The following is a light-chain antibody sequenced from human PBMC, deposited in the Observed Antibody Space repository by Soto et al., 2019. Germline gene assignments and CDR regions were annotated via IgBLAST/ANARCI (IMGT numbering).Light chain of an antibody. Sequence: DIHMTQSPSSRSASVVDIVTITCRASQSISSWLAWYQQKPGKAPKLLIYDASSLESGVPSRFSGSGSGTDFTLTISCLRSEDFATYYCQQYYSYPLTFGGGTKVDIK. CDR1: QSISSW. V-gene: IGKV1-5*01. J-gene: IGKJ4*01. CDR2: DAS. CDR3: QQYYSYPLT.